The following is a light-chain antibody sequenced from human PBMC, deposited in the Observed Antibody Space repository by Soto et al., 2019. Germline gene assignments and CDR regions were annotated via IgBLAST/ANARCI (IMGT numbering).Light chain of an antibody. Sequence: QSALTQPASVSGSPGQSVTISCTGTSSDVGGYNSVSWYQVHPGKAPKLILYDVRDRPSGVSYRFSGSKAGNTASLTISGLQSEVEAYYLCSSFTSSMTNVFGSGTKLTVL. CDR3: SSFTSSMTNV. V-gene: IGLV2-14*03. CDR1: SSDVGGYNS. CDR2: DVR. J-gene: IGLJ1*01.